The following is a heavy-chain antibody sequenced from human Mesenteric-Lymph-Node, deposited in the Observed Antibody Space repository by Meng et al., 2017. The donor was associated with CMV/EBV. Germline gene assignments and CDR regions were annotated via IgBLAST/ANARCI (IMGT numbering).Heavy chain of an antibody. CDR2: ISSSSSYI. Sequence: GGSLRLSCAASGFNFRSYTINWVRQAPGKGLEWVSSISSSSSYIYYADSVKGRFTISRDNAKNSLYLQMNSLRAEDTAVYYCARDGVGATTSHYYYGMDVWGQGTTVTVSS. CDR1: GFNFRSYT. J-gene: IGHJ6*02. V-gene: IGHV3-21*01. D-gene: IGHD1-26*01. CDR3: ARDGVGATTSHYYYGMDV.